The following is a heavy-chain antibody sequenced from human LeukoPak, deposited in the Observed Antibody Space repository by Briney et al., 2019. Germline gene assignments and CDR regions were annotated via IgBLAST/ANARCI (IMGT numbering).Heavy chain of an antibody. D-gene: IGHD5-12*01. CDR2: ISWNTGSI. CDR1: GFTFDDYG. CDR3: AKCLVPKSGAYYFET. V-gene: IGHV3-9*01. Sequence: PGGSLRLSCAASGFTFDDYGMHWVRQAPGKGLEWVSGISWNTGSIGYADSVKGRFTISRDNAKNSLHLQMNSLRVEDTALYYCAKCLVPKSGAYYFETWGQGTLVAVSS. J-gene: IGHJ4*02.